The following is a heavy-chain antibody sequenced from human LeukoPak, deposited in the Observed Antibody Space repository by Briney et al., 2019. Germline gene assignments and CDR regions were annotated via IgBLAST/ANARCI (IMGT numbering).Heavy chain of an antibody. CDR1: GGTFSSYA. D-gene: IGHD5-12*01. Sequence: GASVKVSCKASGGTFSSYAISWVRQAPGQGLEWMGRTIPIFGIANYAQKFQGRVTITADKSTSTAYMELSSLRSEDTAVYYCAREQEIGWKGATIEWYFDYWGQGTLVTVSS. J-gene: IGHJ4*02. CDR2: TIPIFGIA. V-gene: IGHV1-69*04. CDR3: AREQEIGWKGATIEWYFDY.